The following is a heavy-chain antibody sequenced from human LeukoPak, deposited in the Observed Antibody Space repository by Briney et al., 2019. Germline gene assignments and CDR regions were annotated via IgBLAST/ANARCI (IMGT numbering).Heavy chain of an antibody. J-gene: IGHJ5*02. CDR1: GYTFTSYY. CDR2: INPSGGST. Sequence: GASVKVSCKASGYTFTSYYMHWVRQAPGEGLEWMGIINPSGGSTSYAQKFQGRVTITADESTSTAYMELSSLRSEDTAVYYCARDKERQQLGERYNWFDPWGQGTLVTVSS. D-gene: IGHD6-13*01. V-gene: IGHV1-46*01. CDR3: ARDKERQQLGERYNWFDP.